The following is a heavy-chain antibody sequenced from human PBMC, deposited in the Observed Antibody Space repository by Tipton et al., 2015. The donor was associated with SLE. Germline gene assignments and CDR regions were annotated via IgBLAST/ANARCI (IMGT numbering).Heavy chain of an antibody. V-gene: IGHV4-39*07. D-gene: IGHD2-2*01. CDR1: VASINSSSYY. Sequence: GLVKPSETLSLTCTVSVASINSSSYYWAWIRQPPGKGLEWIGNIYYGGGTYYNPSLESRVTISLDTSKNQFSLKLNSVTAADTAVYYCARSTDQNWFDPWGQGTLVTVSS. CDR2: IYYGGGT. J-gene: IGHJ5*02. CDR3: ARSTDQNWFDP.